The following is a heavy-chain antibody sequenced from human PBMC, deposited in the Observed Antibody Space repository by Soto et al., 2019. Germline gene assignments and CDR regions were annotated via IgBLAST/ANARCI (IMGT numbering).Heavy chain of an antibody. V-gene: IGHV4-59*01. CDR1: GGSISSYY. D-gene: IGHD4-17*01. CDR2: IYYSGST. CDR3: ARGDYGDYFDY. Sequence: SETLSLTCTVSGGSISSYYWSWIRQPPGKGLEWIGYIYYSGSTNYNPSLKSRVTISVDTSKNQFSLKLSSVTAADTAVYYCARGDYGDYFDYWGQGTLVTVSS. J-gene: IGHJ4*02.